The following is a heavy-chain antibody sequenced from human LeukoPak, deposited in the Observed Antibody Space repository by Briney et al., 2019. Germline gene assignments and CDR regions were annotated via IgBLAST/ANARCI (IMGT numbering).Heavy chain of an antibody. CDR2: IWYDGSNK. J-gene: IGHJ6*02. CDR3: ARDSSGYDYYHYYGMDV. D-gene: IGHD3-22*01. Sequence: PGGSLRLSCAASGFTFSSYGMHWVRQAPGKGLEWVAVIWYDGSNKYYADSVKGRFTISRDNSKNTLYLQMNSLRAEDTAVYYCARDSSGYDYYHYYGMDVWGQGTTVTVSS. V-gene: IGHV3-33*01. CDR1: GFTFSSYG.